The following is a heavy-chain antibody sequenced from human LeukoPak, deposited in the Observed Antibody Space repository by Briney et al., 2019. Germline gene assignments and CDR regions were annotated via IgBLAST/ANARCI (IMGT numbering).Heavy chain of an antibody. J-gene: IGHJ3*01. CDR3: VVGGPLAGHAFDV. V-gene: IGHV3-13*04. D-gene: IGHD6-19*01. CDR1: GFTFSKYD. Sequence: PGGSLRLSCAGSGFTFSKYDMHWVRQATGRGLEWVSDITSGGDTHYQGSVKGRFNISRDNAKNSFYLEMNSLRVRNTAVYYCVVGGPLAGHAFDVWGGGTLVTVS. CDR2: ITSGGDT.